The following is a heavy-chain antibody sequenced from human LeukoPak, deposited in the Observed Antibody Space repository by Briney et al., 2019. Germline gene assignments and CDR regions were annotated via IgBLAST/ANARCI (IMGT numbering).Heavy chain of an antibody. Sequence: GGSLRLSCAASGFTFSSYSMNWVRQAPGKGLEWGSSISSSSSYIYYADSVKGRFTISRDNAKNSLYLQMNSLRAEDTAVYYCARDSGYDSSGYYYPDDYWGQGTLVTVSS. D-gene: IGHD3-22*01. CDR3: ARDSGYDSSGYYYPDDY. J-gene: IGHJ4*02. V-gene: IGHV3-21*01. CDR1: GFTFSSYS. CDR2: ISSSSSYI.